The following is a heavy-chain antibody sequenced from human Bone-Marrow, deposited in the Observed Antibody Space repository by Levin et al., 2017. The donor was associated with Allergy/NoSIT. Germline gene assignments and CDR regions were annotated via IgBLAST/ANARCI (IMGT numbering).Heavy chain of an antibody. CDR1: GFTFSSYW. Sequence: GGSLRLSCAASGFTFSSYWMSWVRQAPGKGLEWVANIKQDGSEKYYVDSVKGRFTISRDNAKNSLYLQMNSLRAEDTAVYYCARGASEQQLVLTLSVYYYDGMDVWGQGTTVTVSS. J-gene: IGHJ6*02. CDR2: IKQDGSEK. D-gene: IGHD6-13*01. V-gene: IGHV3-7*01. CDR3: ARGASEQQLVLTLSVYYYDGMDV.